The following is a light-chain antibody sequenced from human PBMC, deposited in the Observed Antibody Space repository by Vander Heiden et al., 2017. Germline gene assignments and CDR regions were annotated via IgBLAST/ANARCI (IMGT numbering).Light chain of an antibody. J-gene: IGKJ1*01. CDR1: QSVSSN. V-gene: IGKV3-15*01. CDR3: QQYKNWPWT. CDR2: GAS. Sequence: EIVMTQSAATLSVSPGERATLSCRASQSVSSNLAWYQQKPGQAPRLLIYGASTRATGSPARFSGSGSGTEFTLTISSLQSEDFAVYYCQQYKNWPWTFGQGTKVEIK.